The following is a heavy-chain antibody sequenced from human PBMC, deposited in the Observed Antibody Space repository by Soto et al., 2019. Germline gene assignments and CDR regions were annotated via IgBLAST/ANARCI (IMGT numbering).Heavy chain of an antibody. J-gene: IGHJ6*02. CDR1: GGTFSSYA. CDR2: IIPIFGTA. CDR3: ARGWVKVGATLGHYYYYGMDV. Sequence: ASVKVSCKASGGTFSSYAISWVRQAPGQGLEWMGGIIPIFGTANYAQKFQGRVTITADESTSTAYMELSSLRSEDTAVYYCARGWVKVGATLGHYYYYGMDVWGQGTTVTVSS. D-gene: IGHD1-26*01. V-gene: IGHV1-69*13.